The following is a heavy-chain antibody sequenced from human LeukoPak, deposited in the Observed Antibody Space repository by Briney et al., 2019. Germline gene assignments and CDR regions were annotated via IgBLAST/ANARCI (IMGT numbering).Heavy chain of an antibody. CDR3: AKIGSVTTFGY. CDR1: GFTFSSYG. CDR2: ISYDGSNK. Sequence: GRSLRLSCAASGFTFSSYGMHWVRQAPGKGLEWVAVISYDGSNKYYADSVKGRFTISRDNSKNTLYLQMNSLRAEDTAVYYCAKIGSVTTFGYWGQGTLVTVSS. D-gene: IGHD4-17*01. J-gene: IGHJ4*02. V-gene: IGHV3-30*18.